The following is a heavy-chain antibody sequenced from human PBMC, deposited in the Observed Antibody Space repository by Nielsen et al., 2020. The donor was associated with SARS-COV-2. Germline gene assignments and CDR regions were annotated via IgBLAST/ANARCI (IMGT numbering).Heavy chain of an antibody. J-gene: IGHJ5*02. V-gene: IGHV1-69*06. CDR3: ATSTPLVRSAWFDP. CDR2: IIPIFGTT. D-gene: IGHD3-3*01. CDR1: GGTFSSTFA. Sequence: SVKVSCKAFGGTFSSTFAITWVRQAPGQGLEWMGGIIPIFGTTNYAQNFQDRVTMTADKSTTTLYMELRSLRSEDTAVYYCATSTPLVRSAWFDPWGQGTLVTVSS.